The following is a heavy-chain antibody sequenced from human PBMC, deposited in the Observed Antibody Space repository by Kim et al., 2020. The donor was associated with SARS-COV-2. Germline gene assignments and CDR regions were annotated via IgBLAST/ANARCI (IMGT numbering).Heavy chain of an antibody. V-gene: IGHV4-4*07. CDR1: GGSISNYY. J-gene: IGHJ4*02. CDR2: IHSSGST. D-gene: IGHD6-19*01. Sequence: SETLSLTCNVSGGSISNYYWSWIRQPAGRGLEWIGRIHSSGSTNYNPPLKSRLTMSIDTSRNQFSLELSSVTAADTAMYYCAREGSDWRAFDYWGQGTLVTVSS. CDR3: AREGSDWRAFDY.